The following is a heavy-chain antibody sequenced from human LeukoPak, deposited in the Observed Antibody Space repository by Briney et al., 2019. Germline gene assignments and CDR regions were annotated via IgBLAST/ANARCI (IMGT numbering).Heavy chain of an antibody. V-gene: IGHV5-51*01. CDR3: ARLRPQDAFDI. Sequence: GESLKISCKGSGYRITSYLIGWVRQMPGKGLEWMGIIYPGDSDTRYSPSFQGQVTISADKSISTAYLQWNSLKASDTAMYYCARLRPQDAFDIWGQGTMVTVSS. CDR2: IYPGDSDT. CDR1: GYRITSYL. J-gene: IGHJ3*02.